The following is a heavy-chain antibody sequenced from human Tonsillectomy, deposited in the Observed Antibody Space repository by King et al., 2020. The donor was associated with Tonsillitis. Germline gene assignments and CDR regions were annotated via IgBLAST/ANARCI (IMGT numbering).Heavy chain of an antibody. J-gene: IGHJ2*01. CDR1: GGSISSATYY. V-gene: IGHV4-31*03. Sequence: QLQESGPGLVKPSQTLSLTCTVSGGSISSATYYWSWIRQLPGKGLEWIGNIYNGGTTYYNPSLKSRVTISVDTSENQFSLKLTSVTAADTAVYYCARDSGDFVPNGVCDLWGRGTLVTVSS. CDR2: IYNGGTT. D-gene: IGHD7-27*01. CDR3: ARDSGDFVPNGVCDL.